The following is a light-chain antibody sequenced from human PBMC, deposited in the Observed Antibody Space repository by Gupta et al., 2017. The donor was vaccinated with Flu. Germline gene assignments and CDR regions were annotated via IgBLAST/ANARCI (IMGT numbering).Light chain of an antibody. CDR3: QQEDSSPIT. CDR2: KAS. Sequence: PSTLSASVGDRVTVTCRASQSISSWLAWYQQKPGKAPKLLIYKASSLESGVPSRFSGSGSGTEFTLTINSLQPDDFATYYCQQEDSSPITFGGGTKVEIK. J-gene: IGKJ4*01. V-gene: IGKV1-5*03. CDR1: QSISSW.